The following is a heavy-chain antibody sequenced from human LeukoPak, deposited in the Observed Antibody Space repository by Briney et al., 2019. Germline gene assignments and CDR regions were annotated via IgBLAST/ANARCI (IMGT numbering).Heavy chain of an antibody. CDR2: IYYSGST. CDR1: GGSISSSSYY. J-gene: IGHJ4*02. CDR3: ASGSSAHGPRLDY. V-gene: IGHV4-39*01. D-gene: IGHD5-24*01. Sequence: SETLSLTCTVSGGSISSSSYYWGWIRQPPGKGLEWIGSIYYSGSTYYNPSLKSRVTISVDTSKDQFSLKLSSVTAADTAVYYCASGSSAHGPRLDYWGQGTLVTVSS.